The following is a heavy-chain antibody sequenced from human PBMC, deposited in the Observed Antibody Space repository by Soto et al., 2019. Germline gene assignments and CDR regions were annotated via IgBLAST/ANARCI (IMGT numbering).Heavy chain of an antibody. J-gene: IGHJ5*02. D-gene: IGHD6-19*01. CDR2: IYYSGST. Sequence: QLQLQESGPGLVKPSEILSLTCTVSGGSISSSSYYWGWIRQPPGKGLEWIGSIYYSGSTYYNPSLKSRVTISVDTSKNQFSLKLSSVTAADTAVYYCARRLSVAGQGWFDPWGQGTLVTVSS. CDR3: ARRLSVAGQGWFDP. CDR1: GGSISSSSYY. V-gene: IGHV4-39*01.